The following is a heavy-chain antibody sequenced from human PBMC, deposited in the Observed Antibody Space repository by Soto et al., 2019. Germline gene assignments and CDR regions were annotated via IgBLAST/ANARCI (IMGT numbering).Heavy chain of an antibody. CDR3: ASSYGSGYRAFDY. CDR2: VIPIVSMS. V-gene: IGHV1-69*02. CDR1: GDTFNFYS. Sequence: QVQLVQSGAEVKRPGSSVKVSSKASGDTFNFYSINWVRQAPGLGLEWMGRVIPIVSMSNYAQKFQGRVTMTADKSTSTAYMELSSLRSEDTAIYYCASSYGSGYRAFDYWGQGALVTVSS. D-gene: IGHD3-10*01. J-gene: IGHJ4*02.